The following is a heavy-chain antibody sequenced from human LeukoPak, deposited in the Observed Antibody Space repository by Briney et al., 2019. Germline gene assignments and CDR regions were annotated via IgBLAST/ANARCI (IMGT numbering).Heavy chain of an antibody. CDR2: IYYSGNS. CDR1: GGSISSYY. J-gene: IGHJ5*02. V-gene: IGHV4-59*12. CDR3: ARDAAQNWFDP. Sequence: PSETLSLTCTVSGGSISSYYWSWIRQPPGKGLEWIGYIYYSGNSHYNSSLKSRVTIEVDTSKNQFSLKLSSVTAADTAVYYCARDAAQNWFDPWGQGSLVTVSS.